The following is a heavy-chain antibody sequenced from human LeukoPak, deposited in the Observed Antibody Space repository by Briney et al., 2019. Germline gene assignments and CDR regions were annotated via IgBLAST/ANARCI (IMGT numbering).Heavy chain of an antibody. D-gene: IGHD2-15*01. CDR3: ARDSCSGGSCYFGVWFDP. Sequence: SETLSLTCTVSGGSISSSSYYWGWIRQPPGKGLEWIGSIYYSGSTYYNPSLKSRVTISVDTSKNQFSQKLSSVTAADTAVYYCARDSCSGGSCYFGVWFDPWGQGTLVTVSS. CDR2: IYYSGST. V-gene: IGHV4-39*07. J-gene: IGHJ5*02. CDR1: GGSISSSSYY.